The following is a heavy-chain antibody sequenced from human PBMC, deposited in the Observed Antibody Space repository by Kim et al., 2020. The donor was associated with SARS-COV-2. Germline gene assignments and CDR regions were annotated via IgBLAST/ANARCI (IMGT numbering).Heavy chain of an antibody. Sequence: SETLSLTCAVYGGSFSGYYWSWIRQPPGKGLEWIGEINHSGSTNYNPSLKSRVTISVDTSKNQFSLKLSSVTAADTAVYYCARARAGYCTNGVCHYYYYGMDVWGQGTTVTVSS. V-gene: IGHV4-34*01. J-gene: IGHJ6*02. CDR1: GGSFSGYY. D-gene: IGHD2-8*01. CDR3: ARARAGYCTNGVCHYYYYGMDV. CDR2: INHSGST.